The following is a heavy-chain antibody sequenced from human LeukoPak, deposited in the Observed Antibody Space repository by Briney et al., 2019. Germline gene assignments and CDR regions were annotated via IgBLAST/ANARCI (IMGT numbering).Heavy chain of an antibody. CDR1: GGSISSYY. CDR2: IYTSGST. CDR3: ARTEPAKYYDFWSGYHGNWFDP. J-gene: IGHJ5*02. V-gene: IGHV4-4*07. Sequence: SETLSLTCTVSGGSISSYYWSWIRQPAGKGLEWIGRIYTSGSTNHNPSLKSRVTMSVDTSKNQFSLKLSPVTAADTAVYYCARTEPAKYYDFWSGYHGNWFDPWGQGTLVTVSS. D-gene: IGHD3-3*01.